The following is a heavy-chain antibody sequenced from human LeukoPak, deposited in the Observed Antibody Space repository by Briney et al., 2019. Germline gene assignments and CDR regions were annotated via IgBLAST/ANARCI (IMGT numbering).Heavy chain of an antibody. D-gene: IGHD5-18*01. Sequence: SETLSLTCTVSGGSISSYYWSWIRQPPGKGLEWIGYIYYSGSTNYNPSLKSRVTISVDTSKNQFSLKLSSVTAADTAVYYCARLSWDTWYYYYMDVWGKGTTVTVSS. CDR1: GGSISSYY. J-gene: IGHJ6*03. CDR2: IYYSGST. CDR3: ARLSWDTWYYYYMDV. V-gene: IGHV4-59*01.